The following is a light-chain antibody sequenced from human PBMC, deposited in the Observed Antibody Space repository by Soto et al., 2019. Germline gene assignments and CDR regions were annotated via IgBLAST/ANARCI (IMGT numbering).Light chain of an antibody. CDR3: QQSYRTPRT. CDR2: GAT. J-gene: IGKJ1*01. Sequence: DLQMTQSPSSLSASVGDRVTITCRASQSIDSYLNWYQHRPGQAPELLIYGATSLQSGVPSRFSGSGFGTDFSLTISSLQPEDVATYYCQQSYRTPRTFGQGTKVEIK. V-gene: IGKV1-39*01. CDR1: QSIDSY.